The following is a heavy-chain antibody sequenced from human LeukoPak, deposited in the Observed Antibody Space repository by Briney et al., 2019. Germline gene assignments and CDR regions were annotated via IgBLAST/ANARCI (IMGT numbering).Heavy chain of an antibody. V-gene: IGHV1-2*02. CDR3: ARDFEDDILTGYYGY. D-gene: IGHD3-9*01. Sequence: ASVKVSCKASGYTFSGSYMHWVRQAPGQGLEWMGWINANSGGTNSAQKLQGRVTMATDTSTSTAYMELRSLRSDDTAVYYCARDFEDDILTGYYGYWGQGTLVTVSS. CDR1: GYTFSGSY. CDR2: INANSGGT. J-gene: IGHJ4*02.